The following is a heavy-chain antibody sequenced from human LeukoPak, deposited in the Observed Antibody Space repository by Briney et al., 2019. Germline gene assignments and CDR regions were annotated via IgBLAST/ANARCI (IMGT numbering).Heavy chain of an antibody. CDR2: INAGNGNT. Sequence: GASVKVSCKASGYTFTSYAMHWVRQAPGQRLEWMGWINAGNGNTKYSQKFQGRVTITRDTSASTAYMELSSLRSEDTAVYYCARLDPRTQYCSGGSCYYYYGMDVWGQGTTVTVSS. CDR1: GYTFTSYA. CDR3: ARLDPRTQYCSGGSCYYYYGMDV. J-gene: IGHJ6*02. D-gene: IGHD2-15*01. V-gene: IGHV1-3*01.